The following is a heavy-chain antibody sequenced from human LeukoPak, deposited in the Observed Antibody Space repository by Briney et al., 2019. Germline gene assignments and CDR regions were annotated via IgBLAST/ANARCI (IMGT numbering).Heavy chain of an antibody. CDR1: GDSISSNKW. V-gene: IGHV4-4*02. CDR3: ASGGNRKSDY. J-gene: IGHJ4*02. Sequence: PSETLSLTCTVSGDSISSNKWWSWVRQPPEKGLEWIGEVYHSGSTNYNPSLKSRVTMSIDKSKNQFSLKPSSVTAADTAVYYCASGGNRKSDYWGQGTLVTVSS. D-gene: IGHD4-23*01. CDR2: VYHSGST.